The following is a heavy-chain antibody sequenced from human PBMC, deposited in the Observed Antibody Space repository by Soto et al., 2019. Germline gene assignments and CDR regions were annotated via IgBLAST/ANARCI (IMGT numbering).Heavy chain of an antibody. CDR1: GGSISSGGYY. Sequence: QVQLQESGPGLVKPSQTLSLTCTVSGGSISSGGYYWSWIRQHPGKGLEWIGYIYYSGSTYYNPSLKSRVTISVDTSKNQFALKLSSVTAADTAVYYCARDQRSWYKWFDPWGQGTLVTVSS. J-gene: IGHJ5*02. CDR3: ARDQRSWYKWFDP. D-gene: IGHD6-13*01. CDR2: IYYSGST. V-gene: IGHV4-31*03.